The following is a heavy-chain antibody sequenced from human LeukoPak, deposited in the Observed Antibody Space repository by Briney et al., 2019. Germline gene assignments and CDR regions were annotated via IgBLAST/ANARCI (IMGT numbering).Heavy chain of an antibody. J-gene: IGHJ4*02. CDR1: GFTFSSYA. CDR3: AKGLERWLQLLDY. Sequence: GGSLRLSCAASGFTFSSYAMSWVRQAPGKGLEWVSAISGSGGSTYYADSVKGRFTISRDNSKNTLHLQMNSLRAEDAAVYYCAKGLERWLQLLDYWGQGTLVTVSS. CDR2: ISGSGGST. V-gene: IGHV3-23*01. D-gene: IGHD5-24*01.